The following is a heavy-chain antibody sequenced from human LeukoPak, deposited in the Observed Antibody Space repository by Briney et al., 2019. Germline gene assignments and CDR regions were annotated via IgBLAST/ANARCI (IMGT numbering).Heavy chain of an antibody. D-gene: IGHD2-2*01. J-gene: IGHJ5*02. CDR2: IYYSGTT. Sequence: SETLSLTCTVSGGSISYYYWSWIRQSPGKGLEWIGYIYYSGTTNYNPSLKSRVTMSVDTSKNQFSLKLSSVTAADTAVYYCARSGSSTTFNWFDPWGQGTLVTVSS. V-gene: IGHV4-59*12. CDR1: GGSISYYY. CDR3: ARSGSSTTFNWFDP.